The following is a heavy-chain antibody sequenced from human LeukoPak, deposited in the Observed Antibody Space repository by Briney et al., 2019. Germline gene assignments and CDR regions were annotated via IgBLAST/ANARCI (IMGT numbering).Heavy chain of an antibody. D-gene: IGHD3-22*01. CDR3: TSLGVSKQPI. CDR2: ISYDGSNK. J-gene: IGHJ1*01. V-gene: IGHV3-30-3*01. Sequence: GGSLRLSCAASGFTFSSHAMHWVRQAPGKGLEWVAVISYDGSNKYYADSVKGRLTISRDNSKNTLYLQMNSLRAEDTAVYYCTSLGVSKQPIWGQGTLVTVSS. CDR1: GFTFSSHA.